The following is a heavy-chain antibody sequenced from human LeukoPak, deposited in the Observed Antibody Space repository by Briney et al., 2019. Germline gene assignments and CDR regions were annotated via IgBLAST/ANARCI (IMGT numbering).Heavy chain of an antibody. J-gene: IGHJ4*02. D-gene: IGHD4-17*01. Sequence: QPGGSLRLSCAASGFTFSSYAMNWVRQAPGKGLEWVSAICGSGGNTYYADSVKGRFTISRDNSKNTLYLQMNNLRADDTAVYYCAKDARGDGAPDYWGQGTLVTVSS. CDR3: AKDARGDGAPDY. CDR1: GFTFSSYA. V-gene: IGHV3-23*01. CDR2: ICGSGGNT.